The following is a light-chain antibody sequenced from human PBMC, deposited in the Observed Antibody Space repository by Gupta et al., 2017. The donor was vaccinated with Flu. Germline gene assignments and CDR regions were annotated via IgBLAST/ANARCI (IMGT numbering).Light chain of an antibody. CDR3: QQYYSSSWT. J-gene: IGKJ1*01. V-gene: IGKV4-1*01. CDR1: QSVLYSSNNENY. CDR2: WAS. Sequence: DIVMTQSPDSLAVSLGERATINCKSSQSVLYSSNNENYLAWYQQKPGQPPKLLIYWASTRESGVPDRFTGSGSGTDFTLTISSLQAEDVAVYYCQQYYSSSWTFGQGTKVESK.